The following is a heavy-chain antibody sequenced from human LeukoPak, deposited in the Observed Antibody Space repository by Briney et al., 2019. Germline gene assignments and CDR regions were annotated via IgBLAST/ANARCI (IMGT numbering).Heavy chain of an antibody. CDR2: IYYSGST. D-gene: IGHD3-22*01. CDR3: ARGPYSYDSSGAFDI. Sequence: SETLSLTCNVSGASISSDYWSWIRQPPGKGLEWIGYIYYSGSTNYNPSLKSRVTISVDTSKNQFSLKLSSVTAADTAVYFCARGPYSYDSSGAFDIWGQGTMVTVSS. CDR1: GASISSDY. J-gene: IGHJ3*02. V-gene: IGHV4-59*01.